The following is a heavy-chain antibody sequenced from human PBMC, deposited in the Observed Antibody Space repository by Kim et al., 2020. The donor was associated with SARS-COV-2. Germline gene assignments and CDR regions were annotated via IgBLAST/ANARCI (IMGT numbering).Heavy chain of an antibody. D-gene: IGHD3-9*01. J-gene: IGHJ4*02. CDR3: ARDEARLTKD. Sequence: GGSLRLSCSASGFTFSTYSMNWVRQAPGRGLEWVSSISSRSSYIYYADSVKGRFTISRDNAKNSLYLQMNSLRAEDTAVYYCARDEARLTKDWGQGTLVTVSS. CDR2: ISSRSSYI. CDR1: GFTFSTYS. V-gene: IGHV3-21*01.